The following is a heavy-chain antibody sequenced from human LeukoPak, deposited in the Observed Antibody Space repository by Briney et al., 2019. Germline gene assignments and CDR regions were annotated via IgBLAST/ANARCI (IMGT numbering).Heavy chain of an antibody. D-gene: IGHD3-3*01. CDR1: GYTFTSYG. CDR3: ARDYSAASNFWSGYRRPYFDY. J-gene: IGHJ4*02. CDR2: ISAYNGNT. V-gene: IGHV1-18*01. Sequence: ASVKVFCKASGYTFTSYGISWVRQAPGQGLEWMGWISAYNGNTNYAQKLQARVTMTTDTSTSTAYMELRSLRSDDTAVYYCARDYSAASNFWSGYRRPYFDYWSQGTLVTVSS.